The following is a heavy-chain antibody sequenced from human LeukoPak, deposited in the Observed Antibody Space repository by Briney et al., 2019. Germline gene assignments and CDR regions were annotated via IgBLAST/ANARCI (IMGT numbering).Heavy chain of an antibody. CDR2: IIPIFGTA. V-gene: IGHV1-69*05. D-gene: IGHD3-22*01. CDR1: GGTFSSYA. Sequence: ASVKVSCKASGGTFSSYAISWVRQAPGQGLEWMGGIIPIFGTANYAQKFQGRVTITTDESTSTAYMELSSLRSEDTAVYYCARDRHEDYYDSSGYYYVDWFDPWGQGTLVTVSS. CDR3: ARDRHEDYYDSSGYYYVDWFDP. J-gene: IGHJ5*02.